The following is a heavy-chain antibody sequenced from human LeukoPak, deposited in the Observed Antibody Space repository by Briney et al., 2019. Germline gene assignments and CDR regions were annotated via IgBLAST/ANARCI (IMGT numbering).Heavy chain of an antibody. D-gene: IGHD3-16*02. Sequence: GGSLRLSCAASGFTFSSYSMNWVRQAPGKGLEWVSYLSSSSSTIYYADSVKGRFTISRDNAKNSLYLQMNSLRDEDTAVYYCARDDTTYYDYIWGSYRSPYFDYWGQGTLVTVSS. J-gene: IGHJ4*02. CDR3: ARDDTTYYDYIWGSYRSPYFDY. V-gene: IGHV3-48*02. CDR1: GFTFSSYS. CDR2: LSSSSSTI.